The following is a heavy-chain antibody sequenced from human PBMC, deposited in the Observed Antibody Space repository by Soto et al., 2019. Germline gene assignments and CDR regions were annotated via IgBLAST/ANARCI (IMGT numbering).Heavy chain of an antibody. Sequence: QVQLVQSGAEVKNPGASVRVSCRASGYSFTIYGITWVRQAPGQGLEWMGWISTYDGNTNYAQNFQGRVSMARDTSTSTGYMELRSLRSDDTAVYYCARDRGRSCIGGPCPFDYWGQGTLVTVSS. CDR3: ARDRGRSCIGGPCPFDY. J-gene: IGHJ4*02. V-gene: IGHV1-18*01. D-gene: IGHD2-15*01. CDR1: GYSFTIYG. CDR2: ISTYDGNT.